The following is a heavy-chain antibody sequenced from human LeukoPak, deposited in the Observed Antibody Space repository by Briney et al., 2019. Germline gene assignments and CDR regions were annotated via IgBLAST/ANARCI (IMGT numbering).Heavy chain of an antibody. D-gene: IGHD2-21*02. J-gene: IGHJ5*02. CDR1: GDSISSSTYY. Sequence: SETLSLTCTVSGDSISSSTYYWGWIRQPPGKGLEWIGSIYSSGSTCYNPSLKSRVTISVDTSKNQFSLKLSSVTAADTAVYYCARQRGIVMVTAIHWFDPWGQGTLVTVSS. V-gene: IGHV4-39*01. CDR2: IYSSGST. CDR3: ARQRGIVMVTAIHWFDP.